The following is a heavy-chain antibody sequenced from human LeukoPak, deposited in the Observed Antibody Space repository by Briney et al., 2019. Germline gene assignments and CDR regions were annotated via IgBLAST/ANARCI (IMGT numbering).Heavy chain of an antibody. V-gene: IGHV4-39*02. CDR3: AKDSRAKIDY. CDR2: IYYSGST. J-gene: IGHJ4*02. CDR1: GGSISSSSYS. Sequence: NPSETLSLTCTVSGGSISSSSYSWGWIRQPPGKGLEWIGSIYYSGSTYYNPSLKSRVTISVDTSKNQLSLNLSSVTAADTAVYYCAKDSRAKIDYWGQGTLVTVSS. D-gene: IGHD4/OR15-4a*01.